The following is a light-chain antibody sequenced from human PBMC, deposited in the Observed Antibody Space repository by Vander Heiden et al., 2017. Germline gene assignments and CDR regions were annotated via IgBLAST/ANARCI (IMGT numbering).Light chain of an antibody. CDR1: QRISTY. J-gene: IGKJ2*02. Sequence: DIQMTQSPSSLSASVGDGVSVTCRASQRISTYLNWYQQKPGEAPTLLIYGAHTLQSGVPSRFSGTGSGTDFTLSISGLEPDDFATYYCQQSYSTPWTFGQGTNLEI. CDR2: GAH. V-gene: IGKV1-39*01. CDR3: QQSYSTPWT.